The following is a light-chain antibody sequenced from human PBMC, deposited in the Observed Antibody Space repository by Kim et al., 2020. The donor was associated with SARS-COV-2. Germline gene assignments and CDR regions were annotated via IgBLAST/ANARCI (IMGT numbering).Light chain of an antibody. J-gene: IGKJ1*01. Sequence: EIVLTQSPGPLSLSPGEIATLSCRASQSVSSSYLAWYQQKPGQAPRLLIYGASSRATGIPDRFSGSGSGTDFTLTISRLEPEDFAVYYCQQYGSSPQTFGQGTKVDIK. CDR1: QSVSSSY. CDR2: GAS. CDR3: QQYGSSPQT. V-gene: IGKV3-20*01.